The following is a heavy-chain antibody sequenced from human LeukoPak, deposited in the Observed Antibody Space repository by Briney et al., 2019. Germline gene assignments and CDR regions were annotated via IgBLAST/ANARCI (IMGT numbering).Heavy chain of an antibody. CDR1: GGSVSGDNYY. Sequence: PSETLSLTCTVSGGSVSGDNYYWSWIRHTPRKGLEWIGYIYSSGGTNYNRPIRSRATISLDTSKNQFSLKVTSVTAADTAMYYCARDMIVESAGMPDCWGQRTLVNVSS. V-gene: IGHV4-61*01. J-gene: IGHJ4*02. CDR2: IYSSGGT. CDR3: ARDMIVESAGMPDC. D-gene: IGHD2-2*01.